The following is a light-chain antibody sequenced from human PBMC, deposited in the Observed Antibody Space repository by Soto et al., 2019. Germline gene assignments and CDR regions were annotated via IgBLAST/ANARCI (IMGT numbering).Light chain of an antibody. J-gene: IGLJ3*02. CDR2: RNT. Sequence: QTVVTQPPSASGTPGQTVTISCSGSTSNIGNNFISWYQQLPGTAPKLLIYRNTQRPSGVPDRFSASKSGTSASLAISGLRSEDEADYYCGAWDGSLSDWVFGGGTKVTVL. CDR1: TSNIGNNF. CDR3: GAWDGSLSDWV. V-gene: IGLV1-47*01.